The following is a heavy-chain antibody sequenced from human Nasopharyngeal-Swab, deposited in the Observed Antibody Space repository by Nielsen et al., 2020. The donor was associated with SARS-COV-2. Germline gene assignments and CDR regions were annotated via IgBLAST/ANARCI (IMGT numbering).Heavy chain of an antibody. CDR1: GGSISSSSYY. J-gene: IGHJ4*02. Sequence: SETLSLTCTVSGGSISSSSYYWGWIRQPPGKGLEWIGSIYYSGSTYYNPSLKSRVTISVDTSKNQFSLKLSSVTAADTAVYYCARLPRRWLQYYFVYWGQGTLVTVSS. CDR3: ARLPRRWLQYYFVY. D-gene: IGHD5-24*01. V-gene: IGHV4-39*01. CDR2: IYYSGST.